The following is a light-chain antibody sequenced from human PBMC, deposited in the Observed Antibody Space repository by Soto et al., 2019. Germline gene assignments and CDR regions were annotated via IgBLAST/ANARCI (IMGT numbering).Light chain of an antibody. CDR3: QQYNNWPRAT. CDR2: GES. CDR1: QSVGSN. J-gene: IGKJ4*01. V-gene: IGKV3-15*01. Sequence: EIVMTQSPATLSVSPGERVTLSCRASQSVGSNLAWYQQKPGQVPRLLIYGESSRATGIPTRFSGSGSGTEFNLTISSLLPEDFGVYYCQQYNNWPRATFGGGTKVDIK.